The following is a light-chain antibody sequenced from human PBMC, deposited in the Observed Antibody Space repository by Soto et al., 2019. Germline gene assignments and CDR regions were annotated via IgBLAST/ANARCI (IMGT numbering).Light chain of an antibody. Sequence: EIVLTQSPGTLSLSPGERATLSCRASQSVSSSYLGWYQQKPGQAPRLLIYGASTRATGIPDRFSGSGSGTDFTLTISRLEPEDFAVYYSQQYGSSIFTFGPGTKVDIK. CDR3: QQYGSSIFT. CDR1: QSVSSSY. J-gene: IGKJ3*01. CDR2: GAS. V-gene: IGKV3-20*01.